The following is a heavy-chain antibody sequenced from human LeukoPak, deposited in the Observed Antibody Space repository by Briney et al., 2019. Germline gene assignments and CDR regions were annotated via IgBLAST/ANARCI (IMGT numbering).Heavy chain of an antibody. Sequence: ASVKVSCKASGGTFSSYAISWVRQAPGQGLEWMGWISAYNGNTNYAQKLQGRVTMTTDTSTSTAYMELRSLRSDDTAVYYCAREHPYVLAATHSEYYFDYWGQGTLVTVSS. V-gene: IGHV1-18*01. CDR3: AREHPYVLAATHSEYYFDY. CDR2: ISAYNGNT. D-gene: IGHD2-15*01. CDR1: GGTFSSYA. J-gene: IGHJ4*02.